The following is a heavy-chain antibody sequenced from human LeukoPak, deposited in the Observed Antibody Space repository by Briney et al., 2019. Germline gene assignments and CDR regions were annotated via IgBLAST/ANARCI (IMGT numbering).Heavy chain of an antibody. J-gene: IGHJ5*02. V-gene: IGHV4-59*01. Sequence: PSETLSLTCAVSGGSISSYYWSWIRQPPGKGLEWVGYIYYSGSTNYNPSLKSRVTISVDTSKNQFSLKLNSVSAADTAVYYCARLTVPLRFDPWGQGTLVTVSS. CDR3: ARLTVPLRFDP. CDR1: GGSISSYY. CDR2: IYYSGST. D-gene: IGHD2-2*01.